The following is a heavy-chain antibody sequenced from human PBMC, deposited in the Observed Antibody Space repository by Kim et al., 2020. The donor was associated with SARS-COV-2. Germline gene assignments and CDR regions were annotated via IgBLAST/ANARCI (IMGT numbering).Heavy chain of an antibody. V-gene: IGHV4-61*01. CDR2: IYYSGST. D-gene: IGHD6-13*01. J-gene: IGHJ3*02. CDR3: AGSSWYAFDI. Sequence: SETLSLTCTVSGGSVSSGSYYWSWIRQPPGKGLEWIGYIYYSGSTNYNPSLKSRVTISVDTSKNQFSLKLSSVTAADTAVYYCAGSSWYAFDIWGQGTMVTVSS. CDR1: GGSVSSGSYY.